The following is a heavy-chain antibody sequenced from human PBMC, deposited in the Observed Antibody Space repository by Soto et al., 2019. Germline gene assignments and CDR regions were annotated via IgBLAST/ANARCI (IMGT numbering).Heavy chain of an antibody. CDR2: INDDGRT. J-gene: IGHJ6*03. D-gene: IGHD2-21*01. CDR3: ARGGRFPGAKYYYIDA. CDR1: GESFRGYF. Sequence: SETLSLTCAFYGESFRGYFWTLVRQPPGKGLEWIGEINDDGRTNSNPSLKSRVTISVDTSKNQFSLTLTSVTAADTAVYFCARGGRFPGAKYYYIDAWENGKTVTVSS. V-gene: IGHV4-34*01.